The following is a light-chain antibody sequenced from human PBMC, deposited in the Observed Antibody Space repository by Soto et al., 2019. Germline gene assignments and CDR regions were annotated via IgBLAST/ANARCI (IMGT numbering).Light chain of an antibody. J-gene: IGKJ1*01. V-gene: IGKV3-15*01. CDR3: QQYHTWWT. CDR1: DSVSTN. Sequence: EIVMTQSPGTVSVSPGEKVTLFCRASDSVSTNLAWYQQRPGQAPRVVVYGASVRATGVPDRFRGRGFGTEFTLAITGLQSEDFAVYYCQQYHTWWTFGQGTKVEV. CDR2: GAS.